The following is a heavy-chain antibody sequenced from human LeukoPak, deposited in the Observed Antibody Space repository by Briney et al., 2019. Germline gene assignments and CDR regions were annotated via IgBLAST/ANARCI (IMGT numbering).Heavy chain of an antibody. J-gene: IGHJ6*03. V-gene: IGHV3-30-3*01. CDR2: ISYDGSNK. CDR1: GFTFSSYA. CDR3: RIGYCSSTSCPVLGYMDV. Sequence: GGSLRLSCAASGFTFSSYAMHWVRQAPGKGLEWVAVISYDGSNKYYADSVKGRFTISRDNSKNTLYLQMNSLRAEDTAVYYARIGYCSSTSCPVLGYMDVWGKGTTVTVSS. D-gene: IGHD2-2*01.